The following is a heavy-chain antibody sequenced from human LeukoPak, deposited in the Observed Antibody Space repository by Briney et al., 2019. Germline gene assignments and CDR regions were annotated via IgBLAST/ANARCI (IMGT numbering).Heavy chain of an antibody. D-gene: IGHD4-17*01. CDR1: GFSFEDYA. Sequence: GGSLRLSCAASGFSFEDYAMLWVRQPPGKGLEWVSGVSWNSGNVGYADSVKGRFTISRDNAKNFLYLQMSSLRAEDTALYYCAKAVYGDFQSTVDYWGRGTLVTVSS. CDR3: AKAVYGDFQSTVDY. V-gene: IGHV3-9*01. J-gene: IGHJ4*02. CDR2: VSWNSGNV.